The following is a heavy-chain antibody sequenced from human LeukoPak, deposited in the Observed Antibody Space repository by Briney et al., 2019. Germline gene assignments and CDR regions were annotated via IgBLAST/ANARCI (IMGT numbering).Heavy chain of an antibody. J-gene: IGHJ3*02. CDR3: TRGVGHNPFFDI. CDR1: GFTFSSFG. CDR2: IWYDGSKE. Sequence: GGSLRLSCAASGFTFSSFGMHWVRQAPGKGLEWVAVIWYDGSKEYYADSVKGRFTISRDNSKNTMYLQMNSLRGEDTAVYYCTRGVGHNPFFDIWGQGTTVTVSS. V-gene: IGHV3-33*01. D-gene: IGHD1-14*01.